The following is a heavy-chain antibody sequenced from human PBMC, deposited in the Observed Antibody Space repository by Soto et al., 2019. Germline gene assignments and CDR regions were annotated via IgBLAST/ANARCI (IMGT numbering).Heavy chain of an antibody. CDR3: ARAVYYYGSGNLAY. CDR2: ISAYNGNT. V-gene: IGHV1-18*01. J-gene: IGHJ4*02. Sequence: ASVKVSCKASGYTFTSYGISWVRQAPGQGLEWMGWISAYNGNTNYAQKLQGGVTMTTDTSTSTAYMELRSLRSDDTAVYYCARAVYYYGSGNLAYWGQGTLVTVSS. D-gene: IGHD3-10*01. CDR1: GYTFTSYG.